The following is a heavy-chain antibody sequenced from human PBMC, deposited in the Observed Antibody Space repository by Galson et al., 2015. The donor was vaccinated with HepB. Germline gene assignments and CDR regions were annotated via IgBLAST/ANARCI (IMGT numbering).Heavy chain of an antibody. J-gene: IGHJ4*02. D-gene: IGHD2-2*01. CDR3: ARDYPQASVVVPAAILDY. V-gene: IGHV3-33*08. CDR1: GFTFSSYA. CDR2: IWYDGSNK. Sequence: SLRLSCAASGFTFSSYAMHWVRQAPGKGLEWVAVIWYDGSNKYYADSVKGRFTISRDNAKNTLYLQMNSLRAEDTAVYYCARDYPQASVVVPAAILDYWGQGTLVTVSS.